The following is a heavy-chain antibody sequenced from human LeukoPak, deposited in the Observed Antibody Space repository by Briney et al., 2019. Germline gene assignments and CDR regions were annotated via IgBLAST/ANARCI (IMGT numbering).Heavy chain of an antibody. CDR2: IYYSGNT. Sequence: SETLSLTCNVSGDSIRSNSYYWGWIRQPPGKGLEWIGDIYYSGNTKYTPSLKSRVTISVDTSKNQFSLKLSSVTAADTAVYYCARLHDYGDYYADYWGQGTLVTVSS. CDR3: ARLHDYGDYYADY. D-gene: IGHD4-17*01. V-gene: IGHV4-39*01. J-gene: IGHJ4*02. CDR1: GDSIRSNSYY.